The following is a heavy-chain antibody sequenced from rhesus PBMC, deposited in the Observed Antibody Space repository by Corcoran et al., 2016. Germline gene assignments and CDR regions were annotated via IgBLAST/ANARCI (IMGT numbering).Heavy chain of an antibody. J-gene: IGHJ4*01. CDR1: GFTFSSYG. D-gene: IGHD6-13*01. CDR2: IGREGGRT. V-gene: IGHV3S25*01. CDR3: ARHPEVGQLVDY. Sequence: EVQLVESGGGLVQPGGSLRLSCAASGFTFSSYGMYWVRQAPGKGMEWISAIGREGGRTYYADSVKGRFTISRNNSKNTLSLKMNSLRAEDTAVYYCARHPEVGQLVDYWGQGVLVTVSS.